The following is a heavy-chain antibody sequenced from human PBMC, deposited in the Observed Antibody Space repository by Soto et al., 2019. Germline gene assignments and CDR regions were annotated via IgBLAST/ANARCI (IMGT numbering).Heavy chain of an antibody. D-gene: IGHD6-13*01. CDR2: IYYSGST. J-gene: IGHJ4*02. V-gene: IGHV4-31*03. CDR3: ARDHSSPVGHFDY. CDR1: GGSISSGGYY. Sequence: QVQLQESGPGLVKPSQTLSLTCTVSGGSISSGGYYWSWIRQHPGKGLEWIGYIYYSGSTYYNPSLRCRVTISVDTSKNQFSLKLSSVTAADTAVYYCARDHSSPVGHFDYWGQGTLVTVSS.